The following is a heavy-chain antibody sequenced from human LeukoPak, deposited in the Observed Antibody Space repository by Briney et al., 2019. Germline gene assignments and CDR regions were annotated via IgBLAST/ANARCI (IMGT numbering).Heavy chain of an antibody. CDR2: IYTSGST. V-gene: IGHV4-4*02. D-gene: IGHD1-26*01. Sequence: PSETLSLTCAVSGGSISSSNWWIWVRQPPGKGLEWIGRIYTSGSTNYNPSLKSRVTISVDTSKNQFSLKLSSVTAADTAVYYCARGLRGWEGWFDPWGQGTLVTVSS. CDR1: GGSISSSNW. CDR3: ARGLRGWEGWFDP. J-gene: IGHJ5*02.